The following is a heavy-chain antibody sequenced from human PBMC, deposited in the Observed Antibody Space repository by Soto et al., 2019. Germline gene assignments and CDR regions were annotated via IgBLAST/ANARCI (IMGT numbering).Heavy chain of an antibody. J-gene: IGHJ4*02. Sequence: QLQLQESGPGLVKPSETLSLTCTVSGGSISSSSYYWGWIRQPPGKGLEWIGSIYYSGSTYYNPSLKSRVTISVDTSKNQFSLKLSSVTAADTAVYYCARHNRTGNMVRGVIGGFDYCGQGTLVTVSS. CDR1: GGSISSSSYY. CDR2: IYYSGST. V-gene: IGHV4-39*01. CDR3: ARHNRTGNMVRGVIGGFDY. D-gene: IGHD3-10*01.